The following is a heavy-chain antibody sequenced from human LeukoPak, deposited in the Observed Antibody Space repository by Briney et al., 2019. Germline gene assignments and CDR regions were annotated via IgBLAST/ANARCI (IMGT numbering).Heavy chain of an antibody. Sequence: GGSLRLSCAASGFTFSSYTMNWVRQAPGKGLEWVSSISGISSYLYYADSVEGRFTISRDNAKNSVYLQMNSLSAEDTAVYYCARDATYYYYAMDVWGQGTTVTVSS. CDR2: ISGISSYL. CDR3: ARDATYYYYAMDV. V-gene: IGHV3-21*01. CDR1: GFTFSSYT. J-gene: IGHJ6*02.